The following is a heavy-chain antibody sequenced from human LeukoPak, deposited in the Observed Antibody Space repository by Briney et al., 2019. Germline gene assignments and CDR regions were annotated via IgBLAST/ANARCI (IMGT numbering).Heavy chain of an antibody. CDR2: MYNSGRT. CDR3: ARSDYGDYLAY. V-gene: IGHV4-59*01. J-gene: IGHJ4*02. D-gene: IGHD4-17*01. Sequence: PSETLSLTCIVSGGSISSYYWSWIRQPPGKGLEWIGYMYNSGRTNHNPSLKSRVTISVGTSKNQFSLKLSSVTAADTAVYYCARSDYGDYLAYWGQGTLVTVSS. CDR1: GGSISSYY.